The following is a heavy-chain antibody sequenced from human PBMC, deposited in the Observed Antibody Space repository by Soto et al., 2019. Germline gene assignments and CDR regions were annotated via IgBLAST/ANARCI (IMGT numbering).Heavy chain of an antibody. Sequence: GASVKVSCKASGYTFTSYDINWVRQATGQGLEWMGWMNPNSGNTGSAQKFQGRVTMTRNTSISTAYMELSSLRSEDTAVYYCARGPTGSGSSYGMDVWGQGTTVTVSS. J-gene: IGHJ6*02. CDR2: MNPNSGNT. D-gene: IGHD1-26*01. CDR3: ARGPTGSGSSYGMDV. V-gene: IGHV1-8*01. CDR1: GYTFTSYD.